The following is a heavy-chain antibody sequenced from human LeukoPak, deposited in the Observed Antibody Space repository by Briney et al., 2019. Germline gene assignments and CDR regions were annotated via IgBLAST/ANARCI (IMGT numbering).Heavy chain of an antibody. CDR2: IWNDGSNK. CDR3: ARASGSYDY. Sequence: GGSLRPSCAASGFTFSIYGMHWVRQSPGKGLEWVAVIWNDGSNKYYADSVKGRFTISRDNSKNTLFLQMNSLRAEDTAVYYCARASGSYDYWGQGTLVTVSS. V-gene: IGHV3-33*01. CDR1: GFTFSIYG. D-gene: IGHD1-26*01. J-gene: IGHJ4*02.